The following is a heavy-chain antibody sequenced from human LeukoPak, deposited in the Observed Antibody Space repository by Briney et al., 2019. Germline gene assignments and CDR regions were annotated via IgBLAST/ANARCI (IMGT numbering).Heavy chain of an antibody. J-gene: IGHJ4*02. Sequence: ASVKVSCRASGYTFTGYYMHWVRQAPGQGLEWMGWINPNSGGTNYAQKFHGRVTMTRDTSISTAYMELSRLRSDDTAVYYCARDEGYYSSGYGYWGQGTLVTVSS. CDR1: GYTFTGYY. CDR2: INPNSGGT. D-gene: IGHD3-22*01. CDR3: ARDEGYYSSGYGY. V-gene: IGHV1-2*02.